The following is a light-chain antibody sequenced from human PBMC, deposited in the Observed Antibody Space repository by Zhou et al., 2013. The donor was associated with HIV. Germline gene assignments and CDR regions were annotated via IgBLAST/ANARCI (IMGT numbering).Light chain of an antibody. V-gene: IGKV1-5*03. J-gene: IGKJ1*01. CDR3: QQYNSYSWT. CDR1: QSISSW. Sequence: IQMTQSPSTLSASVGDRVTITCRASQSISSWVAWYQQKPGKVPKLLIYKASSLESGVPSRFSGSGSGTDFTLTISSLQPGDFATYYCQQYNSYSWTFGQGTKVEIK. CDR2: KAS.